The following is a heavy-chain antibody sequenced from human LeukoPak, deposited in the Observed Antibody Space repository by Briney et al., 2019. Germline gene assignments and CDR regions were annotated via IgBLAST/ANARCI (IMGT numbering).Heavy chain of an antibody. D-gene: IGHD3-22*01. V-gene: IGHV3-23*01. CDR2: ISGSGDST. CDR1: GFTFSTYA. CDR3: ASGEYYYDSSGYSDY. Sequence: PGGSLRLPCAASGFTFSTYAVNWVRQAPGKGLEWVSTISGSGDSTYYADSVKGRFTISRDNSKDTLYLQMNSLRAEDTAVYYCASGEYYYDSSGYSDYWGQGTLVTVSS. J-gene: IGHJ4*02.